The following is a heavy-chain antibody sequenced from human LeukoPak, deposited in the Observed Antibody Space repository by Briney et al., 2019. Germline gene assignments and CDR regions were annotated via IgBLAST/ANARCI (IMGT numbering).Heavy chain of an antibody. V-gene: IGHV4-38-2*02. CDR1: GYSISSGYY. D-gene: IGHD6-6*01. CDR3: ARRHVEYSSSSDPYYFDY. CDR2: IYHSGST. J-gene: IGHJ4*02. Sequence: SETLSLTCTVSGYSISSGYYWGWIRQPPGKGLEWIGSIYHSGSTYYNPSLKSRVTISVDTSKNQFSLKLSSVTAADTAVYYCARRHVEYSSSSDPYYFDYWGQGTLVTVSS.